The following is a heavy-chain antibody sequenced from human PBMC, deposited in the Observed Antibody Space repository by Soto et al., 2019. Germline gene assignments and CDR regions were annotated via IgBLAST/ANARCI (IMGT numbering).Heavy chain of an antibody. CDR3: AKAPLRDGYNYDGYFDY. J-gene: IGHJ4*02. D-gene: IGHD5-12*01. Sequence: QVQLVESGGGVVQPGRSLRLSCAASGFTFSSYGMHWVRQAPGKGLEWVAVISYDGSNKYYADSVKVRFTISRDNSKNTLYLQMNSLRAEDTAVYYCAKAPLRDGYNYDGYFDYWGQGTLVTVSS. CDR1: GFTFSSYG. CDR2: ISYDGSNK. V-gene: IGHV3-30*18.